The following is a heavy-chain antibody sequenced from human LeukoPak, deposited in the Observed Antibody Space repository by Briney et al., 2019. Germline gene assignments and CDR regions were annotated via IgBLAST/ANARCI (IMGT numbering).Heavy chain of an antibody. CDR3: AKSFSGTGFDY. V-gene: IGHV3-7*03. J-gene: IGHJ4*02. CDR1: GFTFSSYW. Sequence: GGSLRLSCAASGFTFSSYWMSWVRQAPGKGLEWVANIKQDGSEKYYVDSVEGRFTISRDNSKNTLYLQMNSLRAEDTAVYYCAKSFSGTGFDYWGQGTLVTVSS. D-gene: IGHD1-1*01. CDR2: IKQDGSEK.